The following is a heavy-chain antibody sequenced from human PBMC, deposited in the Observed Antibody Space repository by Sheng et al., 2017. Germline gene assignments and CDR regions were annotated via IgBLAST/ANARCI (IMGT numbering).Heavy chain of an antibody. CDR1: GGSISSYY. CDR2: IYYSGST. Sequence: QVQLQESGPGLVKPSETLSLTCTVSGGSISSYYWSWIRQPPGKGLEWIGYIYYSGSTNYNPYPQESSHHISRHVQEPVLPEAEFSVTAADTAVYYCARGPPYGSGVGYFVLLGPR. CDR3: ARGPPYGSGVGYFVL. D-gene: IGHD3-10*01. J-gene: IGHJ4*03. V-gene: IGHV4-59*01.